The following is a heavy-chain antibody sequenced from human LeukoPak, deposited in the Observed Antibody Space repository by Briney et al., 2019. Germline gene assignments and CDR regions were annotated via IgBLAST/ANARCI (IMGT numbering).Heavy chain of an antibody. CDR3: AKARLLWFGEPRNYFDY. Sequence: WGSLRLSCAASGFTFSSYAMSWLRQAPGKGLEWVSAISGSGGCTYYAVSVKGRFTISRDNSKNALYLQMNSLRAEDTAVYYCAKARLLWFGEPRNYFDYWGQGTLVTVSS. J-gene: IGHJ4*02. D-gene: IGHD3-10*01. CDR1: GFTFSSYA. V-gene: IGHV3-23*01. CDR2: ISGSGGCT.